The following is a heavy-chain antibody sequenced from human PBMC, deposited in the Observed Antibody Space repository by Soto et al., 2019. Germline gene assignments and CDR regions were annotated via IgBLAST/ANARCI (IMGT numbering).Heavy chain of an antibody. CDR2: ITSDGKSK. J-gene: IGHJ5*02. CDR1: GFNFSNHW. D-gene: IGHD2-21*02. V-gene: IGHV3-74*01. Sequence: HPGGSLRLSCAASGFNFSNHWMHWVRQRPAEGLVWVSRITSDGKSKAYAESVKGRFAISRDNAKNTLYLQMNGLTAEDTAVYYCARESGDWPLNWFDPWGQGTMVTVYS. CDR3: ARESGDWPLNWFDP.